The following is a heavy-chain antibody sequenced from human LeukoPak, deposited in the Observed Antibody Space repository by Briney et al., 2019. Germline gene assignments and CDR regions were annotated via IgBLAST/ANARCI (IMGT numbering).Heavy chain of an antibody. V-gene: IGHV4-59*01. J-gene: IGHJ4*02. CDR3: ARELDSSSWYGGYFDY. CDR2: IYYSGST. D-gene: IGHD6-13*01. CDR1: GGSISSYY. Sequence: TSETLSLTCTVSGGSISSYYWSWIRQPPGKGLEWIGYIYYSGSTNYNPSLKSRATISVDTSKNQFSLKLSSVTAADTAMYYCARELDSSSWYGGYFDYWGQGTLVTVSS.